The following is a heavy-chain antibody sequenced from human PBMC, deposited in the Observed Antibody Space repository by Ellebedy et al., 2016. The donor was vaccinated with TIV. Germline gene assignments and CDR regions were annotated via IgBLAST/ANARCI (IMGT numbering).Heavy chain of an antibody. V-gene: IGHV3-15*01. CDR2: IKSYAGGGTV. CDR3: TTDSPTYFSGSPGYPFDC. D-gene: IGHD3-22*01. CDR1: GLIFNNAW. J-gene: IGHJ4*02. Sequence: PGGSLRLSCAASGLIFNNAWMSWVRQTPGKGLEWIGRIKSYAGGGTVDYAAPVKDRFTISRNDSQNTLYLQVNSLKTEDTGVYYCTTDSPTYFSGSPGYPFDCWGPGTLVTVSS.